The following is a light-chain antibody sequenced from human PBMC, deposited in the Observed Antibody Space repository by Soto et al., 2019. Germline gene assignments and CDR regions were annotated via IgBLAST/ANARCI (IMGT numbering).Light chain of an antibody. CDR3: QQRSNWPPKFT. CDR1: QSVSSY. V-gene: IGKV3-11*01. CDR2: DAS. Sequence: EIVLTQSPATLSLSPGERATLSCRASQSVSSYLAWYQQKPGQAPRLLIYDASNRATGIPARFSGSGSGTDFTPTISSLEPEAFAVYYCQQRSNWPPKFTFGPGTKVDIK. J-gene: IGKJ3*01.